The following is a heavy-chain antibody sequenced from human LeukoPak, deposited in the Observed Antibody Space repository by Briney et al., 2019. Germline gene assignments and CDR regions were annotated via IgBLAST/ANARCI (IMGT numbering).Heavy chain of an antibody. CDR3: VGVIYYGRVDYFDY. J-gene: IGHJ4*02. CDR1: GYTLTCHY. V-gene: IGHV1-2*02. Sequence: GASVKVSCKASGYTLTCHYMHWVRQAPGQGLEWMGWINPNSGATNYAQKFQGRVTMTRDTSINTAYMELSRLRSDDTAVYYCVGVIYYGRVDYFDYWGQGSLVTVSS. CDR2: INPNSGAT. D-gene: IGHD3-10*01.